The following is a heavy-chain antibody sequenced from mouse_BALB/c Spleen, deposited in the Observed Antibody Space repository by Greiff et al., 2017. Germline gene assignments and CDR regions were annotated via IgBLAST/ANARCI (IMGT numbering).Heavy chain of an antibody. CDR3: PRDLNYGSHWYFDV. J-gene: IGHJ1*01. D-gene: IGHD1-2*01. CDR2: IRNKANGYTT. V-gene: IGHV7-3*02. CDR1: GFTFTDYY. Sequence: EVHLVESGGGLVQPGGSLRLSCATSGFTFTDYYMSWVRQPPGKALEWLGFIRNKANGYTTEYSASVKGRFTISRDNSQSILYLQMNTLRAEDSATYYCPRDLNYGSHWYFDVWGAGTTVTVSS.